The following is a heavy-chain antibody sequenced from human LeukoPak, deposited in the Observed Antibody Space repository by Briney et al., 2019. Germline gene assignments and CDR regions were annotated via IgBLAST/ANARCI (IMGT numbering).Heavy chain of an antibody. D-gene: IGHD6-13*01. CDR3: ARCASSSWPEIAFDI. CDR2: IYYSGST. CDR1: GGSISSSSYY. V-gene: IGHV4-39*07. J-gene: IGHJ3*02. Sequence: SETLSLTCTVSGGSISSSSYYWGWIRQPPGKGLEWIGSIYYSGSTYYNPSLKSRVTISVDTSKNQFSLKLSSVTAADTAVYYCARCASSSWPEIAFDIWGQGAMVTVSS.